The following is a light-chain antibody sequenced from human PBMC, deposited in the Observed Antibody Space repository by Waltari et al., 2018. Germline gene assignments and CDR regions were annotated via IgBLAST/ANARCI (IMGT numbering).Light chain of an antibody. V-gene: IGLV2-14*03. CDR3: SSYTSTTTLV. J-gene: IGLJ2*01. Sequence: QSALSQPASVSGSPGQSITISCTGTSSYVGAYKYVSWYQHHPGRAPKLILFDVSELPSGISNRFSGSKSGNPASLTISGLQTEDEADYYCSSYTSTTTLVFGGGTKVTVL. CDR2: DVS. CDR1: SSYVGAYKY.